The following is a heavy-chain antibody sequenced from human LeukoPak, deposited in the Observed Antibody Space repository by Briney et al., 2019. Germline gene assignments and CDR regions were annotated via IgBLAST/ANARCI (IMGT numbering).Heavy chain of an antibody. CDR3: TTGGTVTFDY. CDR2: IKSKTDGGTT. CDR1: GFTFSGSA. J-gene: IGHJ4*02. V-gene: IGHV3-15*01. D-gene: IGHD4-17*01. Sequence: PGGSLRLSCAAAGFTFSGSAMTWVRQAPGKGLEWVGRIKSKTDGGTTDYAAPVKGRFTISRDDSKNTLYLQMNSLKTEDTAVYYCTTGGTVTFDYWGQGTLVTVSS.